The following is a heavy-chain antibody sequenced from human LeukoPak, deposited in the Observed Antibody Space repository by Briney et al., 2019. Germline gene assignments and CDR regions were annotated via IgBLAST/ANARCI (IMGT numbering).Heavy chain of an antibody. CDR3: ARGGSGYDSFYYYGMDV. D-gene: IGHD5-12*01. V-gene: IGHV4-31*03. J-gene: IGHJ6*02. CDR2: IYYSGST. Sequence: SQTLSLTCTVSGGSISSGGYYWSWIRQHPGKGLEWIGYIYYSGSTYYNPSLKSRVTTSVDTSKNQFSLKLSSVTAADTAVYYCARGGSGYDSFYYYGMDVWGQGTTVTVSS. CDR1: GGSISSGGYY.